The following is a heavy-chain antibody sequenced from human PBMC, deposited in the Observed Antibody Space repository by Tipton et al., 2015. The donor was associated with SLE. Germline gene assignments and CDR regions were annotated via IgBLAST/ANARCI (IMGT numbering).Heavy chain of an antibody. Sequence: SLRLSCAASGFSFSTHSMNWVRQAPGKGLEWVAFIRYDGSNKYYADSVKGRFTISRDNSKNTLWLQMNSLRGEDTAVYYCAKGEYNSSPFDHWGQGTLVTVSS. CDR2: IRYDGSNK. CDR3: AKGEYNSSPFDH. D-gene: IGHD2/OR15-2a*01. V-gene: IGHV3-30*02. CDR1: GFSFSTHS. J-gene: IGHJ4*02.